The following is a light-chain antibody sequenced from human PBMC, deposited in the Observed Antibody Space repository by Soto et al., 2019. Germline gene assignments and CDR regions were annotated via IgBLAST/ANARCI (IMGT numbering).Light chain of an antibody. CDR1: ETISRY. Sequence: DIQMTQSPSSLSASVGERVIITCRASETISRYLNWYQSKPGKAPRLLISAASSLQSGVPSRFSGSYSGTDFTLTISSLQPEDFQTYFCQQSYSNPLTFGGGTKVDMK. V-gene: IGKV1-39*01. CDR3: QQSYSNPLT. J-gene: IGKJ4*01. CDR2: AAS.